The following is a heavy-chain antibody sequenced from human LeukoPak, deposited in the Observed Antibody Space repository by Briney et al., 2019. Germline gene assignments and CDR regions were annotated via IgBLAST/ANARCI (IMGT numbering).Heavy chain of an antibody. CDR3: ARRSEFDNTHYHYFDY. J-gene: IGHJ4*02. CDR2: IYHSGST. Sequence: SETLSLTCTVSGGSIDSRSYYWDWIRQAPGKGLGWIGTIYHSGSTEYNPSLKSRVAIFVDTSKNQFSLILHSVAAADTAVYYCARRSEFDNTHYHYFDYWGQGALVTVSS. CDR1: GGSIDSRSYY. D-gene: IGHD2-15*01. V-gene: IGHV4-39*01.